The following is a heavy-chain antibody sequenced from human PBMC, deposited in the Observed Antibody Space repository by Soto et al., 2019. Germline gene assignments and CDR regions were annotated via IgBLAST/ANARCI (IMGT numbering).Heavy chain of an antibody. Sequence: GASVKVSCKASGYTFTGYYMHWVRQAPGQGLEWMGWINPNSGGTNYAQKFQGRVTMTRDTSISTAYMELSRLRSDDTAVYYCARESGGYSGYDLRGWFDPWGQGTLVTVS. D-gene: IGHD5-12*01. J-gene: IGHJ5*02. CDR1: GYTFTGYY. CDR3: ARESGGYSGYDLRGWFDP. CDR2: INPNSGGT. V-gene: IGHV1-2*02.